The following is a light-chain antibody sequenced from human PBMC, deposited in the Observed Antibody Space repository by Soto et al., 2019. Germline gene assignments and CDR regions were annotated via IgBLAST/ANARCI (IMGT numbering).Light chain of an antibody. J-gene: IGLJ3*02. CDR2: EVS. CDR3: SSYTSDSTLV. Sequence: QSVLTQPASVSGSPGQSITISCTGTSSDVGRYNYVSWYQQHPGTAPKLMIYEVSNRPSGVSNRFSGAKSGNTASLTISGLQAEDEADYYCSSYTSDSTLVFGGGTKLTVL. V-gene: IGLV2-14*01. CDR1: SSDVGRYNY.